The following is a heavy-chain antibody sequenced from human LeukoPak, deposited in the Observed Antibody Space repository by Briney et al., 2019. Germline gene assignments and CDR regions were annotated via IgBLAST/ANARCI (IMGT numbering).Heavy chain of an antibody. CDR2: INSDGSRT. Sequence: GGSLRLSCAASGFTFNTYWMHWVRQVPRKGLVWVSRINSDGSRTNYVDSAKGRFTISRDNAKNTLFLQMNSLGAEDSAVYYCARGNFYSGSGSSPLDYWGQGTLVTVSS. J-gene: IGHJ4*02. CDR3: ARGNFYSGSGSSPLDY. D-gene: IGHD3-10*01. V-gene: IGHV3-74*01. CDR1: GFTFNTYW.